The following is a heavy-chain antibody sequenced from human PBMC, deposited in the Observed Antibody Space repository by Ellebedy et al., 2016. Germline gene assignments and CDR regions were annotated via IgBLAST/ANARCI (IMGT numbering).Heavy chain of an antibody. J-gene: IGHJ6*02. CDR3: ASSMVRGAASYYYYGMDV. D-gene: IGHD3-10*01. V-gene: IGHV4-59*12. CDR1: GGSISSYY. Sequence: SETLSLTXTVSGGSISSYYWSWIRQPPGKGLEWIGYIYYSGSTNYNPSLKSRVTISVDKSKNQFSLKLSSVTAADTAVYYCASSMVRGAASYYYYGMDVWGQGTTVTVSS. CDR2: IYYSGST.